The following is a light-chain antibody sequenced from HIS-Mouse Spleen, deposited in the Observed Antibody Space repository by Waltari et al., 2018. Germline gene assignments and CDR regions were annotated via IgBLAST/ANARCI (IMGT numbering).Light chain of an antibody. Sequence: QSALTQPASVSGSPGQSITISCTGTSSDVWSYNLVPGYQQHPGKAPKLMVYEGSQRPSGVSNRFSGSKSGNTASLTISGLQAEDEADYYCCSYAGSSTWVFGGGTKLTVL. CDR3: CSYAGSSTWV. CDR2: EGS. CDR1: SSDVWSYNL. V-gene: IGLV2-23*01. J-gene: IGLJ3*02.